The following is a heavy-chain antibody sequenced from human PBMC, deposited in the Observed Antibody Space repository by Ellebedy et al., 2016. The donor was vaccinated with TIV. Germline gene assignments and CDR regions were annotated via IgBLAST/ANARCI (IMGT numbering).Heavy chain of an antibody. CDR3: ARIRQGKNDY. J-gene: IGHJ4*02. V-gene: IGHV4-34*01. CDR1: GGSFSGYY. D-gene: IGHD4-23*01. Sequence: MPSETLSLTCAVYGGSFSGYYWSWIRQPPGKGLEWIGEINHSGSTNYNPSLKSRVTISVDTSKNQFSLKLSSVTAADTAVYYCARIRQGKNDYWGQGTLVTVSS. CDR2: INHSGST.